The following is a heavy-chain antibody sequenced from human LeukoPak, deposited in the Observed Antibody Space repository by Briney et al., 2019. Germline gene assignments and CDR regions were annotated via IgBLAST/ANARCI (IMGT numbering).Heavy chain of an antibody. CDR2: IYASGST. V-gene: IGHV4-4*07. J-gene: IGHJ4*02. Sequence: SETLSLTCTVSGDSISPYYWSWIRQPAGKGLEWIGRIYASGSTNYNPSLKSRVTMSVETSKNQFSLKLSSVTAADTAVYYCARDGITMIRGIFMYYFDYWGQGTLVTVSS. D-gene: IGHD3-10*01. CDR3: ARDGITMIRGIFMYYFDY. CDR1: GDSISPYY.